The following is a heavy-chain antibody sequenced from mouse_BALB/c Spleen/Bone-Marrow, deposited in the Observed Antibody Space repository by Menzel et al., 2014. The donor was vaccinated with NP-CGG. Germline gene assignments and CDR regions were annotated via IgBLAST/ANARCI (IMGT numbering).Heavy chain of an antibody. Sequence: EVQVVESGGGLVQPGGSLKLSCAASGFDFSGYWMTWVRQAPGKGLEWIGEINPDSSTINYTPSLKDKFIISRDNAKNALYLQMSKVRSEDTALYYRARPGYYGYQDVWGAGTTVTVSS. J-gene: IGHJ1*01. D-gene: IGHD1-2*01. CDR1: GFDFSGYW. CDR3: ARPGYYGYQDV. CDR2: INPDSSTI. V-gene: IGHV4-1*02.